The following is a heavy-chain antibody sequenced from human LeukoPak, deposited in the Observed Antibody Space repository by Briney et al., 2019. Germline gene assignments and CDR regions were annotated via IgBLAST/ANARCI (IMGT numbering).Heavy chain of an antibody. V-gene: IGHV4-39*01. Sequence: SETLSLTCTVSGGSISSSSYYWGWIRQPPGKGLEWIGNIYYSGSTYYNPSLKSRVTISVDTSKNQFSLKLRYVTAADTAVYYCARGRHDSSGYYFHDAFDIWGQGTMVTVSS. CDR3: ARGRHDSSGYYFHDAFDI. D-gene: IGHD3-22*01. CDR2: IYYSGST. J-gene: IGHJ3*02. CDR1: GGSISSSSYY.